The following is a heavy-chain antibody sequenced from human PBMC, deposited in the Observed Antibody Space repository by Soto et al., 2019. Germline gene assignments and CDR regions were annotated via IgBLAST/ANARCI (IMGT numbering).Heavy chain of an antibody. CDR2: VSHDGVDN. CDR3: ASQGPRAEYSSSWFDP. Sequence: PVGSLRLSCAASGFMFSGYGMHWIRQAPGKGLEWVAVVSHDGVDNYYGDSVMGRCTVSRDDSKNTLFLQIDRVTADDSGVYYCASQGPRAEYSSSWFDPWGQGTLVTVSS. CDR1: GFMFSGYG. J-gene: IGHJ5*02. D-gene: IGHD6-6*01. V-gene: IGHV3-30*03.